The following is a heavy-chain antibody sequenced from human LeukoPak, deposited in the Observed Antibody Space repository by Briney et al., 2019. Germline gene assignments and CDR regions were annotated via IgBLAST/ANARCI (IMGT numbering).Heavy chain of an antibody. V-gene: IGHV1-69*13. D-gene: IGHD3-22*01. CDR1: GGTFSSYA. J-gene: IGHJ5*02. Sequence: SVKVSCKASGGTFSSYAISWVRQAPGQGLEWMGGIIPIFGTATYAQKFQGRVTITADESTSTAYMELSSLRSEDTAVYYCARDDYDSSGYNGWFDPWGQGTLVTVSS. CDR2: IIPIFGTA. CDR3: ARDDYDSSGYNGWFDP.